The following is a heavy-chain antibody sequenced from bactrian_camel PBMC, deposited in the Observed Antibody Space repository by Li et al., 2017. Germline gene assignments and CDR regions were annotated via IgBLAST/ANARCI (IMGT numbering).Heavy chain of an antibody. Sequence: VQLVESGGGLVQPGGSLRLSCAVSGFTFRKYGMSWVRQAPGKGLEWVSTIISNGGSTYYADSMKGRFTISRANTMNTAYLQMDSLKSEDTAQYYCVALAWGFNYWGQGTQVTVS. CDR2: IISNGGST. V-gene: IGHV3S40*01. CDR1: GFTFRKYG. J-gene: IGHJ4*01. CDR3: VALAWGFNY. D-gene: IGHD1*01.